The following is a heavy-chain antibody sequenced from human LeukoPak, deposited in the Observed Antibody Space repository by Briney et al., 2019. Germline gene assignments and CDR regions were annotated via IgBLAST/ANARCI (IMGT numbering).Heavy chain of an antibody. J-gene: IGHJ4*02. Sequence: PEGSLRLSCAASGFTFSSYAMRWVRQAPGKGLEWVSAISGSGGSTYYADSVKGRFTISRDNSKNTLYLQMNSMRAEDTAVYYCAKGGLETFDYWGQGTLVTVSS. CDR1: GFTFSSYA. V-gene: IGHV3-23*01. CDR3: AKGGLETFDY. D-gene: IGHD5-12*01. CDR2: ISGSGGST.